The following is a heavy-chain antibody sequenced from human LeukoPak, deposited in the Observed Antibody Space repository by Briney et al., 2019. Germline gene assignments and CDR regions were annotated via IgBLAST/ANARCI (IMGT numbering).Heavy chain of an antibody. CDR1: GYSISSGYY. D-gene: IGHD3-9*01. Sequence: SETLSLTCTVSGYSISSGYYWGWIRQPPGKGLEWIGSIYYSGSTYYNPSLKSRVTISVDTSKNQFSLKLSSVTAADTAVYYCARLPYFRAFDIWGQGTMVTVSS. J-gene: IGHJ3*02. CDR3: ARLPYFRAFDI. V-gene: IGHV4-38-2*02. CDR2: IYYSGST.